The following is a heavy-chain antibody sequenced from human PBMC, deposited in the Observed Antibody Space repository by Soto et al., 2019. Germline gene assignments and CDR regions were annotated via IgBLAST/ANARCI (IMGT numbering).Heavy chain of an antibody. Sequence: ASVKVSCKASGYTLTGYYMHWVRQAPGQGLEWMGWINPNSGGTNYAQKFQGRVTMTRDTSISTAYMELSRLRSDDTAVYYCARADDYGDPALDYWGQGTLVTVSS. J-gene: IGHJ4*02. CDR3: ARADDYGDPALDY. CDR2: INPNSGGT. CDR1: GYTLTGYY. V-gene: IGHV1-2*02. D-gene: IGHD4-17*01.